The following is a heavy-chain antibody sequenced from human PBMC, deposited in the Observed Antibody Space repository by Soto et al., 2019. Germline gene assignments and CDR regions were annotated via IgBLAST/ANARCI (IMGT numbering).Heavy chain of an antibody. Sequence: SGYSFTSYWIGWVRQMPGKGLEWMGIIYPGDSDTRYSPSFQGQVTISADKSISTAYLQRSSLKASDTAMYYCVKHYYDSSGPGAYYYYGMDVWGQGTTVTVSS. CDR1: GYSFTSYW. CDR2: IYPGDSDT. D-gene: IGHD3-22*01. V-gene: IGHV5-51*01. CDR3: VKHYYDSSGPGAYYYYGMDV. J-gene: IGHJ6*02.